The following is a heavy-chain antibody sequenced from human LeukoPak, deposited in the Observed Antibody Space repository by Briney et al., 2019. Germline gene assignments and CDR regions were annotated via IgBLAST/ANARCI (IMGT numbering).Heavy chain of an antibody. CDR3: ARGPPRPNDSSGYYYGSARDDAFDI. CDR2: MNPNSGNT. V-gene: IGHV1-8*01. CDR1: GYTFTSYD. Sequence: ASVKVSCKASGYTFTSYDINWVRQATGQGLEWMGWMNPNSGNTGYAQKFQGRVTMTRNTSISTAYMELSSLRSEDTAVYYCARGPPRPNDSSGYYYGSARDDAFDIWGQGTMVTVSS. J-gene: IGHJ3*02. D-gene: IGHD3-22*01.